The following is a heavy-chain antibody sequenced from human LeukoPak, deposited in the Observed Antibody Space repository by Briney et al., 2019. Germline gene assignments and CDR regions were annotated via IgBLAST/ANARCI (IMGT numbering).Heavy chain of an antibody. D-gene: IGHD5-12*01. CDR2: INPNSGGT. CDR3: ARLTDPHVGNDGY. J-gene: IGHJ4*02. V-gene: IGHV1-2*02. CDR1: GYTFTGYY. Sequence: ASVKVSCKASGYTFTGYYMHCVRQAPGQGLEWMGWINPNSGGTNYAQKFQGRVTMTRDTSISTAYMELSRLRSDDTAVYYCARLTDPHVGNDGYWGQGTLVTVSS.